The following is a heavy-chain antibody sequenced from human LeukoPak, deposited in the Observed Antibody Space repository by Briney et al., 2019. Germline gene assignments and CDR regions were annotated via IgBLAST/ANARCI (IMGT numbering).Heavy chain of an antibody. CDR2: VYSSGST. J-gene: IGHJ4*02. D-gene: IGHD3-22*01. CDR1: GDSISRSSYF. CDR3: AREYYGSSGYYNDY. Sequence: PSETLSLTCTVSGDSISRSSYFWAWIRQPPGKGLEWIGSVYSSGSTYYNPSLRSQITISVDTSKNQFSLKLSSVTAADTAVYYCAREYYGSSGYYNDYWGQGALVTVSS. V-gene: IGHV4-39*07.